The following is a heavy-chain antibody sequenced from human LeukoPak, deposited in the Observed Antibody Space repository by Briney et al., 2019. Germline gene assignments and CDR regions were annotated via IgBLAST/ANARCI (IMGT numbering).Heavy chain of an antibody. Sequence: AGGSLRLSCAASGFTFSSYSMNWVRQAPGKGLEWVSSISSSSSYIYYADSLKGRFTNSRDNAKKSLYLQMNSLRAEDTAVYYCARETTTVVTPSSYFDYWGQGTLVTVSS. CDR2: ISSSSSYI. CDR3: ARETTTVVTPSSYFDY. D-gene: IGHD4-23*01. V-gene: IGHV3-21*01. J-gene: IGHJ4*02. CDR1: GFTFSSYS.